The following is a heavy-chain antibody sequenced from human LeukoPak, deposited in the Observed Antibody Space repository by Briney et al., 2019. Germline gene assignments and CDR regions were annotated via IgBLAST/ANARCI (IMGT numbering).Heavy chain of an antibody. D-gene: IGHD3-22*01. CDR1: GGSFSGYY. CDR3: ARGRRPINCYDSSGYYPN. Sequence: TSETLSLTCAVYGGSFSGYYWSWIRQPPGKGLEWIGEVTHSGSTNYNPSLKSRVTISVDTSKNQFSLKLTSVTAADTAVYYCARGRRPINCYDSSGYYPNWGQGTLVTVSS. J-gene: IGHJ4*02. CDR2: VTHSGST. V-gene: IGHV4-34*01.